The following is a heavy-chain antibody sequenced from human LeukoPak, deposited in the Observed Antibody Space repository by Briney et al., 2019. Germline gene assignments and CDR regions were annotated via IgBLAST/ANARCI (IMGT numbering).Heavy chain of an antibody. CDR1: GFTFSDYY. V-gene: IGHV3-11*01. CDR3: ASGRSVLLSYYYGMYV. CDR2: ISSSGSTI. D-gene: IGHD2-21*02. J-gene: IGHJ6*02. Sequence: GGSLRLSCAASGFTFSDYYMSWIRQAPGKGLEWVSYISSSGSTIYYADSVKGRFTISRDNAKNSLYLQMNSLRAEDTAVYYWASGRSVLLSYYYGMYVWGQGTTVTVSS.